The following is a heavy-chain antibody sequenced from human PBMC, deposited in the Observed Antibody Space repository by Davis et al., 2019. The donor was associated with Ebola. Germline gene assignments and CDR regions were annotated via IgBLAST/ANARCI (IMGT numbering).Heavy chain of an antibody. CDR2: ISSSSSYI. V-gene: IGHV3-21*04. Sequence: PGGSLRLSCAASGFTFRSYSMNWVRQAPGKGLAWVSSISSSSSYIYYADSVKGRFTISRDNAKNSLYLQMNSLRTEDTAVYYCARARGITMVRGVILGIYYFDYWGQGTLVTVSS. J-gene: IGHJ4*02. CDR3: ARARGITMVRGVILGIYYFDY. CDR1: GFTFRSYS. D-gene: IGHD3-10*01.